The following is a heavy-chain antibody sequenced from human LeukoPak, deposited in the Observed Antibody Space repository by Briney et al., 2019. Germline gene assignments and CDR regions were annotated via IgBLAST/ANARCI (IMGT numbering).Heavy chain of an antibody. J-gene: IGHJ4*02. CDR3: ARHLDWKGITFDS. CDR1: GGSISSGGYS. V-gene: IGHV4-30-2*01. CDR2: IYHSGST. Sequence: SETLSLTCAVSGGSISSGGYSWRWIRQPPGKGLEWIGYIYHSGSTYYNPSLKSRVTISVDTSKSHFSLRLRSVTAADTAVYYCARHLDWKGITFDSWGQGLLVTVSS. D-gene: IGHD3/OR15-3a*01.